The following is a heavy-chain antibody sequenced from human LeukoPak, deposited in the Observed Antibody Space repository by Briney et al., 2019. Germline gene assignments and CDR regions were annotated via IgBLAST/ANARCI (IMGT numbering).Heavy chain of an antibody. CDR2: INHSGST. D-gene: IGHD6-19*01. CDR3: AKYGNSGWVIDN. CDR1: GGSFSGYY. V-gene: IGHV4-34*01. J-gene: IGHJ4*02. Sequence: PSETLSLTCAVYGGSFSGYYWSWIRQPPGKGLEWIGEINHSGSTNYNPSLKSRVTISVDTSKNQFSLKLSSVTAADTAVYFCAKYGNSGWVIDNWGQGTLVTVSS.